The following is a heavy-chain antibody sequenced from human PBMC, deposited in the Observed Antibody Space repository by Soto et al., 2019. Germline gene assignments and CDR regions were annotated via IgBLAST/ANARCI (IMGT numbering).Heavy chain of an antibody. CDR1: GFTFSSYG. V-gene: IGHV3-30*18. J-gene: IGHJ4*02. Sequence: QVQLVESGGGVVQPWRSLRLSCAASGFTFSSYGMHWVRQAPGKGLEWVAVISYDGSNKYYADSVKGRFTISRDNSKNTLYLQMNGLRAEETAVYYCAKDLTTVGHFDYWGQGTLVTVSS. D-gene: IGHD4-17*01. CDR2: ISYDGSNK. CDR3: AKDLTTVGHFDY.